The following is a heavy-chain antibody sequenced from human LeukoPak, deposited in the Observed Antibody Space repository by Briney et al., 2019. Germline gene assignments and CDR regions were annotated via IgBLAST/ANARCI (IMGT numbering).Heavy chain of an antibody. D-gene: IGHD2-2*01. Sequence: SQTLSLTCTVSGGSISSGSYYWSWIRQPAGKGLEWIGHIYTSGSTSYNPSLKSRVAISVDTSKNQFSLKLSSVTAADTAVYYCARSPLYCSSTSCYIFGIDYWGQGTLVTVSS. CDR2: IYTSGST. CDR1: GGSISSGSYY. V-gene: IGHV4-61*09. J-gene: IGHJ4*02. CDR3: ARSPLYCSSTSCYIFGIDY.